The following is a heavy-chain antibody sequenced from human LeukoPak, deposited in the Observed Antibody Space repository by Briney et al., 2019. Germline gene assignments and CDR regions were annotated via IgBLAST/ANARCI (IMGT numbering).Heavy chain of an antibody. CDR3: ARMDYGDYGAFDY. J-gene: IGHJ4*02. CDR1: GGSISSNNYY. D-gene: IGHD4-17*01. CDR2: IYYSEDT. V-gene: IGHV4-39*01. Sequence: KPSETLSLTCTASGGSISSNNYYWGWIRQPPGKGLEWIGNIYYSEDTYYNPSLKSRVTISVDTSKNQFSLKLSSVTATDTAVYYCARMDYGDYGAFDYWGQGTLVTVSS.